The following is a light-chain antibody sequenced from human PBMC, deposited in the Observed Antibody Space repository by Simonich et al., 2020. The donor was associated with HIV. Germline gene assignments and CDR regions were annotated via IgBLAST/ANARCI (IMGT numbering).Light chain of an antibody. CDR3: SSYTSSSTYVA. CDR2: GVS. J-gene: IGLJ2*01. Sequence: QSALTQPASVSGSPGQSITISCPGTSSDFGGYTYFSWYQQHPGKSPKLMIYGVSKRPSGVSNRFSGSKSGNTASLTISGLQAEDEADYYCSSYTSSSTYVAFGGGTKLTVL. V-gene: IGLV2-14*01. CDR1: SSDFGGYTY.